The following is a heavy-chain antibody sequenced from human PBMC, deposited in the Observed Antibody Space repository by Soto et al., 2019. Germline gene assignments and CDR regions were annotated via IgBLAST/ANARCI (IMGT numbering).Heavy chain of an antibody. D-gene: IGHD2-15*01. Sequence: EVQLLESGGGLVQPGGSLRLSCAASGFTFSSYAMSWVRQAPGKGLEWVSGVSGSGGSTYYADSVKGRFTISRDNSKHTLYLQMNSLRAEDTAVYYCAKRYCSGGSCYNYFDYWGQGTLVTVSS. CDR1: GFTFSSYA. J-gene: IGHJ4*02. V-gene: IGHV3-23*01. CDR3: AKRYCSGGSCYNYFDY. CDR2: VSGSGGST.